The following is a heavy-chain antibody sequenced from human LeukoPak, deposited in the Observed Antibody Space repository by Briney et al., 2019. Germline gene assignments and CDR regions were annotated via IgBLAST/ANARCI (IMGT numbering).Heavy chain of an antibody. CDR2: IYYSGST. CDR1: GGSISSGDYY. D-gene: IGHD3-22*01. Sequence: SQTLSLTCTVSGGSISSGDYYWSWIRQPPGKGLEWIGCIYYSGSTYYNPSLKSRVTISVDTSKNQFSLKLSSVTAADTAVYYCARGADSSGYYSFFYFDYWGQGTLVTVSS. CDR3: ARGADSSGYYSFFYFDY. J-gene: IGHJ4*02. V-gene: IGHV4-30-4*01.